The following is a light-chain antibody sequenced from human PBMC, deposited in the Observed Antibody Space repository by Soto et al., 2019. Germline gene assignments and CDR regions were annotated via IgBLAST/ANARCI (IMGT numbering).Light chain of an antibody. CDR1: QSISTW. V-gene: IGKV1-5*01. Sequence: DVHITHSHSTLSSSIVESVTITCRASQSISTWLAWYQQKPGKAPKVLIFDASSLERGVPSRFSGSGSGTEFTLTISSLHPDAFATYYCHQYNKYFPTFCRGTKVDIK. CDR3: HQYNKYFPT. CDR2: DAS. J-gene: IGKJ1*01.